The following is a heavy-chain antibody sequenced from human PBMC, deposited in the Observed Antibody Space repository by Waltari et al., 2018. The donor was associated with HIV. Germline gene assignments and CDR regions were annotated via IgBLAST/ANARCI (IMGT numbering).Heavy chain of an antibody. Sequence: QVQLQQWGAGLLKPSETLSLTCAVYGGSFSGYYWSWIRQPPGKGLEWIGEINHRGSTNYNPSLISRVIISVDTSMNQFSLKLSSGTAADTAVYYCARARYCSSTRCYTKGRRNSFYYYALDVWGQGTTVTVSS. CDR3: ARARYCSSTRCYTKGRRNSFYYYALDV. J-gene: IGHJ6*02. CDR1: GGSFSGYY. CDR2: INHRGST. D-gene: IGHD2-2*02. V-gene: IGHV4-34*01.